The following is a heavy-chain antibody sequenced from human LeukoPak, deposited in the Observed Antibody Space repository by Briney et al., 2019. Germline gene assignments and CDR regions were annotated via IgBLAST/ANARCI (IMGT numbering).Heavy chain of an antibody. D-gene: IGHD1-26*01. Sequence: GSLRLSCAASGFTFSSYWMRWVRQPPGKGLEWIGSIYYSGSTYYNPSLKSRVTISVDTSKNQFSLKLSSVTAADTTVYYCARGPPLNIVGATYFDYWGQGTLVTVSS. J-gene: IGHJ4*02. CDR2: IYYSGST. CDR3: ARGPPLNIVGATYFDY. CDR1: GFTFSSYW. V-gene: IGHV4-39*01.